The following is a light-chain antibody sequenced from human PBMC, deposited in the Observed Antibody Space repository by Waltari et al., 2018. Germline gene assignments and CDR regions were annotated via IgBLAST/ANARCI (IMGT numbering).Light chain of an antibody. CDR3: KSYTGTGSWV. J-gene: IGLJ3*02. Sequence: WYQQHPGNAPKVLMYDVRQRPSGISNRFSGSKSGNTASLTISGLQADDEADYYCKSYTGTGSWVFGGGTKLTVL. CDR2: DVR. V-gene: IGLV2-14*03.